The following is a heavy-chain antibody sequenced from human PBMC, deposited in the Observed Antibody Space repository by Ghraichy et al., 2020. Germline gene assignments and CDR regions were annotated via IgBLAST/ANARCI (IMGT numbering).Heavy chain of an antibody. J-gene: IGHJ6*02. Sequence: SVKVSCKASGGTFSSYAISWVRQAPGQGLEWMGGIIPIFGTANYAQKFQGRVTITADESTSTAYMELSSLRSEDTAVYYCARDWDNWNPTMDVWGQGTTVTVSS. CDR3: ARDWDNWNPTMDV. V-gene: IGHV1-69*13. CDR2: IIPIFGTA. CDR1: GGTFSSYA. D-gene: IGHD1-20*01.